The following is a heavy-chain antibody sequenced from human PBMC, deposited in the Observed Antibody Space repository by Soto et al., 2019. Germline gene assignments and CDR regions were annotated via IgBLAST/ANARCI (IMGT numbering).Heavy chain of an antibody. J-gene: IGHJ4*02. CDR2: IYYSGST. CDR3: ARVFLGITMIAVVITLGGFDD. Sequence: XETLSVTCTVSGGSVSSGGYDWSWIRQPPGKVLEWIVYIYYSGSTNYNPSLKSRVTISVDTSKNQFSLKLSSVTAADTAVYYCARVFLGITMIAVVITLGGFDDWGQGTLVTVPS. CDR1: GGSVSSGGYD. V-gene: IGHV4-61*08. D-gene: IGHD3-22*01.